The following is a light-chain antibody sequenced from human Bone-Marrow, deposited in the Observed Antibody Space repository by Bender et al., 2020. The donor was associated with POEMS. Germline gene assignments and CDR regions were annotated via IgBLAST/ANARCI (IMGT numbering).Light chain of an antibody. CDR2: RSD. J-gene: IGLJ2*01. V-gene: IGLV1-47*01. Sequence: QSVLTQPPSASGTPGQSVIISCSGTDSNFGGNNVNWYQQLPGTAPKLLIYRSDQRPSGVPDRFSGSKSGASASLAISGLRSEDEADYYCATWDDSLSGQEVFGGGTKLTVL. CDR3: ATWDDSLSGQEV. CDR1: DSNFGGNN.